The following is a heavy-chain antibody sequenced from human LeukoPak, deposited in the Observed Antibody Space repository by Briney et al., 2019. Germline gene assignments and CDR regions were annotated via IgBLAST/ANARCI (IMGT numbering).Heavy chain of an antibody. Sequence: PSETLSLTCTVSGGSLSSSSYYWGWIRQPPGKGLEWIGSIYYSGSTYYNPSLKSRVTISVDTSKNQFSLKLSSVTAADTAVYYCARFPSRDGYNKAFDIWGQGTMVTVSS. D-gene: IGHD5-24*01. CDR3: ARFPSRDGYNKAFDI. CDR1: GGSLSSSSYY. J-gene: IGHJ3*02. CDR2: IYYSGST. V-gene: IGHV4-39*07.